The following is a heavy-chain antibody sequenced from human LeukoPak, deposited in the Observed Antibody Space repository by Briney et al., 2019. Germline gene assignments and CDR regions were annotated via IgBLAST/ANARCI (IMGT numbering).Heavy chain of an antibody. CDR3: ARVGIGYCSGGSCYVDAFDI. V-gene: IGHV5-51*01. J-gene: IGHJ3*02. CDR1: GYSFTSYW. D-gene: IGHD2-15*01. CDR2: IYPGDSDT. Sequence: GESLKISCKGSGYSFTSYWIGWVRQVPGKGLEWMGIIYPGDSDTRYSPSFQGQVTISADKSISTAYLQWSSLKASDTAMYYCARVGIGYCSGGSCYVDAFDIWGQGTMVTVSS.